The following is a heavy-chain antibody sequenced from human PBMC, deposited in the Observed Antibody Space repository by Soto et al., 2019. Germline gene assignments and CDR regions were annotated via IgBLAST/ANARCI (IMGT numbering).Heavy chain of an antibody. CDR3: AKDLPPIEYFDWLLYPDYYYYYGMDV. Sequence: GGSLRVPSAASAFTFGHYCMSGVRQALGKGLDGVATIKFDASEKKYVDSVKGRFTMSRENAKNSMYMQMNSLRAEDTAVYYCAKDLPPIEYFDWLLYPDYYYYYGMDVWGQGT. J-gene: IGHJ6*01. D-gene: IGHD3-9*01. V-gene: IGHV3-7*03. CDR2: IKFDASEK. CDR1: AFTFGHYC.